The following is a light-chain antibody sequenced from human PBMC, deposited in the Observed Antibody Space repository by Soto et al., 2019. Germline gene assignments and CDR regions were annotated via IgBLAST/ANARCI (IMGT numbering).Light chain of an antibody. V-gene: IGKV3D-20*02. CDR3: QQRSNWPPVT. CDR2: GTS. J-gene: IGKJ4*01. Sequence: EIVLTQSPGTLALSPGDTATLSCRTSQSVDTKYLAWYQQKPGQAPRLLIYGTSRRATASPDRISGSGSGTDFTLTISRLEPEDFAVYYCQQRSNWPPVTFGGGTKVEIK. CDR1: QSVDTKY.